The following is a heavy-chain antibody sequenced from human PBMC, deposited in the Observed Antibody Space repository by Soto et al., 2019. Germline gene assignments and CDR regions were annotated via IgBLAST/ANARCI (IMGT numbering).Heavy chain of an antibody. V-gene: IGHV3-53*04. J-gene: IGHJ6*03. CDR3: ARSTMVRGVIIAQPARYYYYMDV. Sequence: GGSLRLSCAASGFTVSSNYMSWVRQAPGKGLEWVSVIYSGGSTYYADSVKGRFTISRHNSKNTLYLQMNSLRAEDTAVYYCARSTMVRGVIIAQPARYYYYMDVWGKGTTVTVSS. CDR1: GFTVSSNY. CDR2: IYSGGST. D-gene: IGHD3-10*01.